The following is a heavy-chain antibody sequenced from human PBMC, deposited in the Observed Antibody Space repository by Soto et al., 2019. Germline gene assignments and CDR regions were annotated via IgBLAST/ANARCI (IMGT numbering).Heavy chain of an antibody. Sequence: SVKVSCKASGYTFTTYYLHWVRQAPGQGLEWMGMINPTGGSTSYAHKFQGRVTMTRDTSTSTVYMELSSLRSDDTAMYYCARNVNSGLDYWGQGTLVTVSS. J-gene: IGHJ4*02. D-gene: IGHD1-26*01. CDR3: ARNVNSGLDY. CDR1: GYTFTTYY. CDR2: INPTGGST. V-gene: IGHV1-46*01.